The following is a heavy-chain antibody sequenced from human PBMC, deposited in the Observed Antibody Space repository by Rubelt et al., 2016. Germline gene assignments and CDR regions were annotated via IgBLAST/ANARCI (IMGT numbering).Heavy chain of an antibody. CDR1: GFTFGDYA. Sequence: VEYARGGLVQPGRSLRLSCTASGFTFGDYAMSWFRQAPGKGLEWVGFIRSKAYGGTTEYAASVKGRFTISRDDSKSIAYLQMNSLKTEDTAVYYCTRGRYDYVWGSYRYTFDYWGQGTLVTVSS. D-gene: IGHD3-16*02. V-gene: IGHV3-49*03. J-gene: IGHJ4*02. CDR3: TRGRYDYVWGSYRYTFDY. CDR2: IRSKAYGGTT.